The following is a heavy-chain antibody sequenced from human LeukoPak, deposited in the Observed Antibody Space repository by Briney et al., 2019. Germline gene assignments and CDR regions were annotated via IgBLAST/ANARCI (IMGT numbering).Heavy chain of an antibody. J-gene: IGHJ3*01. V-gene: IGHV4-59*08. CDR3: ARHPGVGANDTFDL. CDR2: VYNSGNT. CDR1: GASISTYY. D-gene: IGHD1-26*01. Sequence: SETLSLTCTVSGASISTYYWSWIRQPPVKGLEWIGYVYNSGNTYYNPSLNSRASISEDTSKNQLSLKVNSVTAADTAVYYCARHPGVGANDTFDLWGQGTMVTISS.